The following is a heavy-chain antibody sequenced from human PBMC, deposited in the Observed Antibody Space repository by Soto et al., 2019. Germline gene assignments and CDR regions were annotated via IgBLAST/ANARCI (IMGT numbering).Heavy chain of an antibody. CDR2: FTSDGST. CDR1: GFIFSNYA. D-gene: IGHD1-20*01. CDR3: SRTDKYNSQIIGWGNRFDY. V-gene: IGHV3-23*01. J-gene: IGHJ4*02. Sequence: EVQLLESGGDLVQPGGSLRLSCAASGFIFSNYAMTWVRQAPGKGPEWVSTFTSDGSTYYRDTVKGGFTISRDNPKNTRYPQRNRLRAEDTAVYYCSRTDKYNSQIIGWGNRFDYWGQGTLVNVSS.